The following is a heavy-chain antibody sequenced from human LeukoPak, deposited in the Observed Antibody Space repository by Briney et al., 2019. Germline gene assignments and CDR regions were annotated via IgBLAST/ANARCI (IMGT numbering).Heavy chain of an antibody. Sequence: SETLSLTCTVSGASITTYYWTWIRQPPGKGLEWIGYIYHSGSTNYNPSLKTRVTISLATSRNQFPLRLSSVAAADTAVYFCAREYSTSSEGDYFDYWGQGSLVTVSS. CDR3: AREYSTSSEGDYFDY. CDR1: GASITTYY. V-gene: IGHV4-59*01. J-gene: IGHJ4*02. CDR2: IYHSGST. D-gene: IGHD5-18*01.